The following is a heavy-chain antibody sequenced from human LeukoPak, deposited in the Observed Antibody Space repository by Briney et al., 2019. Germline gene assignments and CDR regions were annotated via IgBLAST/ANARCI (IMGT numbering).Heavy chain of an antibody. D-gene: IGHD3-22*01. CDR2: ISYDGSNK. V-gene: IGHV3-30*04. J-gene: IGHJ4*02. CDR3: ARDLPWGYYDSSGYYANGYDY. CDR1: GFSISSYA. Sequence: GGSLRLSCAASGFSISSYAMHWVRQAPGKGLEWVAVISYDGSNKYYADSVKGRFTISRDNSKNTLYLQMNSLRAEDTAVYYCARDLPWGYYDSSGYYANGYDYWGQGTLVTVSS.